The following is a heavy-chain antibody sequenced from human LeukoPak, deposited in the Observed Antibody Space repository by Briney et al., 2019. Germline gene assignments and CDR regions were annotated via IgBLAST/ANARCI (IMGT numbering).Heavy chain of an antibody. CDR3: AKAWGYSGSYPTDY. D-gene: IGHD1-26*01. CDR2: ISSSGSTI. V-gene: IGHV3-11*01. CDR1: GFTFSDYY. J-gene: IGHJ4*02. Sequence: PGGSLRLSCAASGFTFSDYYMSWIRQAPGKGLEWVSDISSSGSTIYYTDSVKGRFTISRDNARNSLYLQMNSLRAEDTAVYYCAKAWGYSGSYPTDYWGQGTLVTVSS.